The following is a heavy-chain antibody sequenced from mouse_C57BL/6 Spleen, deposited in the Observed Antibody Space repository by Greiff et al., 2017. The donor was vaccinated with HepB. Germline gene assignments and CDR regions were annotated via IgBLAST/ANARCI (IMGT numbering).Heavy chain of an antibody. J-gene: IGHJ4*01. CDR2: INPNYGTT. CDR3: ARSRDYAYYYAMDY. Sequence: EVQLQESGPELVKPGASVKISCKASGYSFTDYNMNWVKQSNGKSLEWIGVINPNYGTTSYNQKFKGKATLTVDQSSSTAYMQLNSLTSEDSAVYYCARSRDYAYYYAMDYWGQGTSVTVSS. V-gene: IGHV1-39*01. CDR1: GYSFTDYN. D-gene: IGHD2-4*01.